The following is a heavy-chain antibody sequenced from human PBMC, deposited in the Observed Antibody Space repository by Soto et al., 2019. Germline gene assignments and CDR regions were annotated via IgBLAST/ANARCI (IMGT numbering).Heavy chain of an antibody. CDR2: INHSGST. D-gene: IGHD5-12*01. J-gene: IGHJ3*02. Sequence: SETLSLTCAVYGGSFSGYYWSWIRQPPGKGLEWIGEINHSGSTNYNPSLKSRVTISVDTSKNQFSLKLSSVTAADTAVYYCVMGRADSRGYESYDFDNWGQGTMVTVSS. V-gene: IGHV4-34*01. CDR1: GGSFSGYY. CDR3: VMGRADSRGYESYDFDN.